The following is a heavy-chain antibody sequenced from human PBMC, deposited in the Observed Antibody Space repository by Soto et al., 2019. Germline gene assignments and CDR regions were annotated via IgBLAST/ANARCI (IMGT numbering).Heavy chain of an antibody. Sequence: GSLRLSCAASGFTFSSYSMNWARQAPGKGLEWVSYISSSSSTIYYADSVKGRFTISRDNAKNSLYLQMNSLRDEDTAVYYCARDRKKGSTSYYYGMDVWGQGTTVTVSS. CDR3: ARDRKKGSTSYYYGMDV. J-gene: IGHJ6*02. CDR2: ISSSSSTI. CDR1: GFTFSSYS. D-gene: IGHD1-1*01. V-gene: IGHV3-48*02.